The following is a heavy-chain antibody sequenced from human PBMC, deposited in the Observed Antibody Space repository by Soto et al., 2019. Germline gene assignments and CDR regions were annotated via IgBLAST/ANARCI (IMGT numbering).Heavy chain of an antibody. D-gene: IGHD6-6*01. J-gene: IGHJ6*02. CDR1: GGSISSGGYY. Sequence: QVQLQESGPGLVKPSQTLSLTCTVSGGSISSGGYYWTWIRQHPGKGLEWIGYNYYSGITYYNPSLKSRVTISLDTSKNQFSLKPSPVTSADTAVYYCARGSSIAGLYYGMDVWGQGTTVSVSS. CDR3: ARGSSIAGLYYGMDV. V-gene: IGHV4-31*03. CDR2: NYYSGIT.